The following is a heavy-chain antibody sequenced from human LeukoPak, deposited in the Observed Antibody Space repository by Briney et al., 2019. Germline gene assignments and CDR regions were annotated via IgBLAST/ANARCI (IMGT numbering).Heavy chain of an antibody. CDR2: IKQDGSEK. CDR3: ARDFRFLDDY. Sequence: GGSLRLSCVVSGFTLSGHSINWVRQAPGKGLEWVANIKQDGSEKYYVDSVKGRFTISRDNAKNSLYLQMNSLRAEDTAVYYCARDFRFLDDYWGQGTLVTVSS. V-gene: IGHV3-7*01. CDR1: GFTLSGHS. D-gene: IGHD3-3*01. J-gene: IGHJ4*02.